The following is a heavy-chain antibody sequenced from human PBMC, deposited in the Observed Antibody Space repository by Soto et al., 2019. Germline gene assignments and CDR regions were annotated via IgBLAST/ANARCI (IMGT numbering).Heavy chain of an antibody. Sequence: GGSLRLSCAASGFTFSSYAMSWVRQAPGKGLEWVSAISGSGGSTYFADSVKGRFTISRDNSKNTLYLQMNSLRAEDTAVYYCAKDLSQYYDFWSGYQRVFDIWGQGTMVTVSS. V-gene: IGHV3-23*01. CDR2: ISGSGGST. J-gene: IGHJ3*02. CDR1: GFTFSSYA. D-gene: IGHD3-3*01. CDR3: AKDLSQYYDFWSGYQRVFDI.